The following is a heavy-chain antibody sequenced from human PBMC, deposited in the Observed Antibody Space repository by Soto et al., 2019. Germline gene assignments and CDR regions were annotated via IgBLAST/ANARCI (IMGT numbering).Heavy chain of an antibody. J-gene: IGHJ4*02. Sequence: GGSLILSCASSGFTFTRYSMNWVRQAPGKGLEWVSSISSTTNYIYYGDSMKGRFTISRDNSKNTLYLQMNSLRAEDTAVYYCARDADYYDSSGYAPYFDYWGQGTLVPV. D-gene: IGHD3-22*01. CDR2: ISSTTNYI. CDR1: GFTFTRYS. V-gene: IGHV3-21*01. CDR3: ARDADYYDSSGYAPYFDY.